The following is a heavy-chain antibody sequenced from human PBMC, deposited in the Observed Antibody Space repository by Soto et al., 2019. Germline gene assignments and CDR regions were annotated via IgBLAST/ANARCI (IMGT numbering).Heavy chain of an antibody. D-gene: IGHD3-22*01. CDR2: ISGSGGST. Sequence: EVQLLESGGGLVQPGGSLRLSCAASGFTFSSYAMSWVRQAPGKGLEWVSAISGSGGSTYYADSVKGRFTISRDNSKNTLYLQMNSLRAEDTAVYYCAKHPPAVYYYDSSGQSYWYFDLWGRGTLVTVSS. CDR3: AKHPPAVYYYDSSGQSYWYFDL. J-gene: IGHJ2*01. V-gene: IGHV3-23*01. CDR1: GFTFSSYA.